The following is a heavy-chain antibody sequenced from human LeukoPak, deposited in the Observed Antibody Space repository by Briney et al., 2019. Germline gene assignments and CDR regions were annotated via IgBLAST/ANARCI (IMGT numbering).Heavy chain of an antibody. J-gene: IGHJ4*02. D-gene: IGHD3-22*01. Sequence: SETLSLTCTVSGGSFSSGSYYWSWIRQPPGRGLEWIGYIYYSGSTNYNPSLKSRVTISVDTSKNQFSLKLSSVTAADTAVYYCAREVHYYDSSGYYLGWGQGTLVTVSS. CDR3: AREVHYYDSSGYYLG. CDR2: IYYSGST. CDR1: GGSFSSGSYY. V-gene: IGHV4-61*01.